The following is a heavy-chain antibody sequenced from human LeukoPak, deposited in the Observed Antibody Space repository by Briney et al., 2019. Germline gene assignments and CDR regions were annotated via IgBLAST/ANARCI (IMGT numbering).Heavy chain of an antibody. CDR2: INTHNGDT. J-gene: IGHJ4*02. D-gene: IGHD3-22*01. V-gene: IGHV1-18*01. CDR3: ARVGHDSSGYYLPPDY. CDR1: GYTFASFG. Sequence: ASVKVSCKASGYTFASFGITWVRQAPGQGLEWMGWINTHNGDTNYAQKLQGRVTMTTDTSTSTAYMELRSLRSDDTAVYYCARVGHDSSGYYLPPDYWGQGTLVTVSS.